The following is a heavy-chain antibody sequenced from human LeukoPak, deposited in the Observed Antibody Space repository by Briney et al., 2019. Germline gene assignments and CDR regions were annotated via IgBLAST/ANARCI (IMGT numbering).Heavy chain of an antibody. CDR1: GFTFSDYW. V-gene: IGHV3-74*01. D-gene: IGHD4-23*01. CDR2: INTDGTSI. CDR3: ARRGGGYFDY. J-gene: IGHJ4*02. Sequence: GGSLRLSCAASGFTFSDYWVHWVRQAPGKGLVWVSRINTDGTSIAYADSVKGRFSISRDNAKNTLYLQMNSLRAEDTAVYYCARRGGGYFDYWGQGTLVTVSS.